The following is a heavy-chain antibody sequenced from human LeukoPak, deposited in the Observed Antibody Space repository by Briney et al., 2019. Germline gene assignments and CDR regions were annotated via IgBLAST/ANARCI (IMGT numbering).Heavy chain of an antibody. D-gene: IGHD2-2*01. J-gene: IGHJ5*02. Sequence: GGSLRLSCAASGFTFNRYGMHWVRQAPGKGLEWVAVISFDGKVSYYADSVKGRFTISRDNSKNTLDLQMNSLRAEDTAVYYCARSRVRYCSSTSCYGWFDPWGQGTLVTVSS. V-gene: IGHV3-30*03. CDR1: GFTFNRYG. CDR3: ARSRVRYCSSTSCYGWFDP. CDR2: ISFDGKVS.